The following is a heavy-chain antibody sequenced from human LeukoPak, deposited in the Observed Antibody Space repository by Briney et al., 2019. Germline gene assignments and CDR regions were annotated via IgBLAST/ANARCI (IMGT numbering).Heavy chain of an antibody. J-gene: IGHJ5*02. Sequence: ASVKVSCKASGYTFTSYGINWVRQAPGQGLEWMGWISAYNGNTNYAQKLQGRVTMTTDTSTSTAYMELRSLRSDDTAVYYCARQGLWFGELSPYNWFDPWGQGTLVTVSS. CDR1: GYTFTSYG. V-gene: IGHV1-18*01. CDR2: ISAYNGNT. D-gene: IGHD3-10*01. CDR3: ARQGLWFGELSPYNWFDP.